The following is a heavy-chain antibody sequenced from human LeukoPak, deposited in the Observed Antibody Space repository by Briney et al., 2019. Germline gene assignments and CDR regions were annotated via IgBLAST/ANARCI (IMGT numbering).Heavy chain of an antibody. D-gene: IGHD3-22*01. CDR2: ISTNTGNP. V-gene: IGHV7-4-1*02. CDR1: GYTFTSYA. CDR3: ARDYYYDSSAGAPTA. Sequence: ASVKVSCKASGYTFTSYAMSWVRQAPGQGPEWMGWISTNTGNPTYAQGFTGRFVFSLDTSVSTAYLQISSLKAEDTAVYYCARDYYYDSSAGAPTAWGQGTLVTVSS. J-gene: IGHJ5*02.